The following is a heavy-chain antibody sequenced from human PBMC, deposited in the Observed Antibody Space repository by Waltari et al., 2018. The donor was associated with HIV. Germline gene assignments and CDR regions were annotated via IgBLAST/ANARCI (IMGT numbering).Heavy chain of an antibody. V-gene: IGHV1-69*01. CDR3: VRDGGGYYDNRGYFGSLQY. Sequence: QVQLVQSEGGVWKPGSSVKISCKASGGAFSSYAMHWGRPVPGQGLEWMGGIIPIFDTTNYAQKLKGRVSISADDHTATVYMELTGLKFEDAGVFYCVRDGGGYYDNRGYFGSLQYWGQGTTIIVSS. CDR1: GGAFSSYA. CDR2: IIPIFDTT. D-gene: IGHD3-22*01. J-gene: IGHJ4*02.